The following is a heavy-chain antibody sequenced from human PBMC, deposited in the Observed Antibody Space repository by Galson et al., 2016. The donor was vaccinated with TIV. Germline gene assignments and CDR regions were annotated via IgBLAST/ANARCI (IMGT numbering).Heavy chain of an antibody. J-gene: IGHJ4*02. CDR3: ARVLSGRVTRYHFLDY. D-gene: IGHD2/OR15-2a*01. V-gene: IGHV4-31*03. CDR1: GGSISSGGYY. Sequence: TLSLTCTVSGGSISSGGYYWSWIRQHPGKGLEWIGYIYYSGSTYYNPSLKSRVTISVDTSKNQFSLKLSSVTAADTAVYYCARVLSGRVTRYHFLDYWGQGTLGTVSS. CDR2: IYYSGST.